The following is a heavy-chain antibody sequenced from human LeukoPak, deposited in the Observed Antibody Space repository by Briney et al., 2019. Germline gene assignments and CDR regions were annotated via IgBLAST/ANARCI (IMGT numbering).Heavy chain of an antibody. J-gene: IGHJ4*02. CDR2: INHSGST. V-gene: IGHV4-34*01. Sequence: GSLRLSCAASGFTSSSYAMSWIRQPPGKGLEWIGEINHSGSTNYNPSLKSRVTISVDTSKNQFSLKLSSVTAADTAVYYCARGHYYVDYWGQGTLVTVSS. CDR1: GFTSSSYA. D-gene: IGHD3-10*02. CDR3: ARGHYYVDY.